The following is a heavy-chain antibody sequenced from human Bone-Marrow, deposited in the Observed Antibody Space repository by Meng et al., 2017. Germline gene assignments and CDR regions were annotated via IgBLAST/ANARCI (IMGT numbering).Heavy chain of an antibody. Sequence: LSLTCAASGFTFSSYAMSWVRQAPGKGLEWVSAISGSGGSTYYADSVKGRFTISRDNSKNTLYLQMNSLRAEDTAVYYCAREFYDSENGYFDYWGQGTLVTVSS. CDR3: AREFYDSENGYFDY. V-gene: IGHV3-23*01. CDR1: GFTFSSYA. D-gene: IGHD3-10*01. J-gene: IGHJ4*02. CDR2: ISGSGGST.